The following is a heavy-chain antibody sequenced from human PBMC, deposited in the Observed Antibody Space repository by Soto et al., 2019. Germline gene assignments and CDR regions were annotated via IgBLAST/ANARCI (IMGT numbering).Heavy chain of an antibody. J-gene: IGHJ6*02. CDR3: ARETYSSGWYAVYYYYGMDV. D-gene: IGHD6-19*01. Sequence: PGGSLRLSCAASGFTFSSYSMNWVRQAPGKGLEWVSSISSSSSYIYYADSVKGRFTISRDNAKNSLYLQMNSLRAEDTAVYYCARETYSSGWYAVYYYYGMDVWGQGTTVTVSS. V-gene: IGHV3-21*01. CDR2: ISSSSSYI. CDR1: GFTFSSYS.